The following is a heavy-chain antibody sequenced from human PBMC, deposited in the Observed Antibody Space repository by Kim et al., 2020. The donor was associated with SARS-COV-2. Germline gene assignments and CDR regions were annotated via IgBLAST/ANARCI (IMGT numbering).Heavy chain of an antibody. CDR2: IIPIFGTA. D-gene: IGHD3-22*01. J-gene: IGHJ5*02. V-gene: IGHV1-69*13. Sequence: SVKVSCKASGGTFSSYAISWVRQAPGQGLEWMGGIIPIFGTANYAQKFQGRVTITADESTSTAYMELSSLRSEDTAVYYCARHILGLYYYDSSGYGPPNPLEFDPWGQGTLVTVSS. CDR1: GGTFSSYA. CDR3: ARHILGLYYYDSSGYGPPNPLEFDP.